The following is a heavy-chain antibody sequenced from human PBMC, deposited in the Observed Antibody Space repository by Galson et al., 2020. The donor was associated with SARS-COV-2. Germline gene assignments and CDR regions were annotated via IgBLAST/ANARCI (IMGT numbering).Heavy chain of an antibody. Sequence: GGSLRLSCAGSGFTFSNFEMNWVRQAPGKGLEWIAYISDSGTNIYYADSVKGRFTISRDTAMNSLYLQMTSLRADDTAVYYCASPYLAAASCFGGFDIWGLGTMGTGSS. CDR2: ISDSGTNI. J-gene: IGHJ3*02. CDR3: ASPYLAAASCFGGFDI. V-gene: IGHV3-48*03. CDR1: GFTFSNFE. D-gene: IGHD2-15*01.